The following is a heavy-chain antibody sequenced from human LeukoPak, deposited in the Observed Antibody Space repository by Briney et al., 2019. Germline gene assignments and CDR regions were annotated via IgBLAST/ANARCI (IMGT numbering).Heavy chain of an antibody. CDR2: INPNSGGT. Sequence: ASVKVSCKASGYTFTGYYMHWVRQAPGQGLEWMGWINPNSGGTNYAQKSQGRVTMTRDTSISTAYMELSRLRSDDTAVYYCARVNVVVPAAIVGYYYGMDVWGQGTTVTVSS. J-gene: IGHJ6*02. V-gene: IGHV1-2*02. D-gene: IGHD2-2*01. CDR3: ARVNVVVPAAIVGYYYGMDV. CDR1: GYTFTGYY.